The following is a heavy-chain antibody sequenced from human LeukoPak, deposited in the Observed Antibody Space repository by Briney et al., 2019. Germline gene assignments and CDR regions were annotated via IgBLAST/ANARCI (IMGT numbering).Heavy chain of an antibody. D-gene: IGHD3-10*01. Sequence: PGGSLRLSCAASGFTFDDYGMSWVRQAPGKGLEWVSGINWNGGSTGYADSVKGRFTISRDNAKNSLYLQMKSLRAEDTPVDYXXXXXXXXXXXXXYPGDYYYMDVWGKGTTVTVSS. CDR3: XXXXXXXXXXXXYPGDYYYMDV. J-gene: IGHJ6*03. CDR1: GFTFDDYG. V-gene: IGHV3-20*04. CDR2: INWNGGST.